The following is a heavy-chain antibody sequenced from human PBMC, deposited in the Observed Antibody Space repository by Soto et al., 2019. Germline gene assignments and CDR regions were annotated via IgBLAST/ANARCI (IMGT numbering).Heavy chain of an antibody. Sequence: SLRLSCAASGFSFDEYSMHWVRQAPGKGLEWVSLINRDGDNTYYADSVKGRFTISRDNSKNSLYLHMSSLRIEDTAFYYCVKVLTQNSWNDGLDSWGQGTLVTVSS. CDR2: INRDGDNT. D-gene: IGHD1-1*01. J-gene: IGHJ4*02. CDR3: VKVLTQNSWNDGLDS. V-gene: IGHV3-43*01. CDR1: GFSFDEYS.